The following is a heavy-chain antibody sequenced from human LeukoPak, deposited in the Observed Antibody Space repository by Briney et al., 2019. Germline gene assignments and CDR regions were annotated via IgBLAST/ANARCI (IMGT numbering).Heavy chain of an antibody. Sequence: GGSLRLSCAASGFTFSDYYMSWIRQAPGKGLEWVAVISYDGSNKYYADSVKGRFTISRDNSKNTLYLQMNSLRAEDTAVYYCAKDLPNDYGDYYYYGMDVWGQGTTVTVSS. CDR1: GFTFSDYY. CDR2: ISYDGSNK. D-gene: IGHD4-17*01. J-gene: IGHJ6*02. V-gene: IGHV3-30*18. CDR3: AKDLPNDYGDYYYYGMDV.